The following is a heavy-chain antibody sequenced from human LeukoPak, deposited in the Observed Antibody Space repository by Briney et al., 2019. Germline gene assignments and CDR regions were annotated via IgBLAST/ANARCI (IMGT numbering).Heavy chain of an antibody. CDR3: AKCSTTRAGGDLDY. Sequence: GGSLRLSCAASGFTFTNYAMNWVRQAPGKGLEWVSTISGSGGNTYYADSVKGRFTISRDNSKNTLYLQMNSLRAEDTAVYYCAKCSTTRAGGDLDYWGQGTLVTVSS. CDR2: ISGSGGNT. D-gene: IGHD2-21*02. V-gene: IGHV3-23*01. CDR1: GFTFTNYA. J-gene: IGHJ4*02.